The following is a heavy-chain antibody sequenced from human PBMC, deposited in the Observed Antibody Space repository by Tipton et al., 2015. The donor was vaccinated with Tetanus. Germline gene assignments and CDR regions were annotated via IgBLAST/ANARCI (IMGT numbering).Heavy chain of an antibody. CDR2: IPFDGRNE. CDR3: AKEFQRARIRFSDS. CDR1: GFRFSYSG. D-gene: IGHD2-15*01. Sequence: RSLRLSCAASGFRFSYSGMHWVRQAPGKGLEWVAVIPFDGRNERYADSVKGRFIISRDNSKNTLYLQMNSLRPEDTAVYYCAKEFQRARIRFSDSWGQGTQVTASS. J-gene: IGHJ4*02. V-gene: IGHV3-30*18.